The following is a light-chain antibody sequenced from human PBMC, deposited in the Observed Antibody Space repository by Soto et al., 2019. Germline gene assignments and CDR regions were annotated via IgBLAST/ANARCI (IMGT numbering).Light chain of an antibody. CDR3: QTWGTGIHYV. Sequence: PLLTQSPSASASLGASVKLTCTLSSGHSSYAIAWHQQQPEKGPRYLMKLNSDGSHSKGDGIPDRFSGSSSGAERYLTISSLQSEDEADYYCQTWGTGIHYVFGTGTKLTVL. CDR2: LNSDGSH. J-gene: IGLJ1*01. CDR1: SGHSSYA. V-gene: IGLV4-69*01.